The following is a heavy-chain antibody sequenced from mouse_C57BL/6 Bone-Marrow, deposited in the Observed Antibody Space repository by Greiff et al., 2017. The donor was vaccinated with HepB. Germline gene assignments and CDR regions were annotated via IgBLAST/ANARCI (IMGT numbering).Heavy chain of an antibody. CDR3: AKNTYGSSYGYFDV. Sequence: VQLQQSGPGLVQPSQSLSITCTVSGFSLTSYGVHWVRQSPGKGLEWLGVIWRGGSTIYNAAFMSRLSITKDNSKSQVFFKMNSLQADDTAIYYCAKNTYGSSYGYFDVWGTGTTVTVSS. CDR2: IWRGGST. V-gene: IGHV2-5*01. CDR1: GFSLTSYG. J-gene: IGHJ1*03. D-gene: IGHD1-1*01.